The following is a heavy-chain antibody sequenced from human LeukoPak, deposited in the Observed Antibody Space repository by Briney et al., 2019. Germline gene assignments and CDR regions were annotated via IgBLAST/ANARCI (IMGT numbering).Heavy chain of an antibody. V-gene: IGHV1-69*05. CDR1: GCTFSSYA. CDR2: IIPIFGTA. J-gene: IGHJ6*03. D-gene: IGHD2-2*01. CDR3: ATDVDNCSRTSCFHPSRGYYMDV. Sequence: GASVKVSCKASGCTFSSYAISWVRQAPGQGLEWMGGIIPIFGTANYAQKFQGRVTITTDESTSTAYIELSSLRSEDTAVYYCATDVDNCSRTSCFHPSRGYYMDVSGKGTTVTVSS.